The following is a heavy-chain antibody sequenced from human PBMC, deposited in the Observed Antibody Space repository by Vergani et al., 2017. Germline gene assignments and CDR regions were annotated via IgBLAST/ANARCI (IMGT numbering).Heavy chain of an antibody. CDR1: GFTFDDYA. V-gene: IGHV3-9*01. CDR2: ISWNSGSI. CDR3: AKASNYYYMDV. J-gene: IGHJ6*03. Sequence: EVQLLESGGGLVQPGGSLRLSCAASGFTFDDYAMHWVRQAPGKGLEWVSGISWNSGSIGYADSVKGRLTISRDNAKNSLYLQMNSLRTEDTALYYCAKASNYYYMDVWGKGTTVTVSS.